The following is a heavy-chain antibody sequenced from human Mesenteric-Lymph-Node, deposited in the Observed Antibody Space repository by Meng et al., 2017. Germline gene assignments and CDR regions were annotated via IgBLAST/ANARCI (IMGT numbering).Heavy chain of an antibody. J-gene: IGHJ5*02. Sequence: ASVKVSCKASGYTFTSYDINWVRQATGQGLEWMGWMNPNSGNTGYAQKFQGRVTITKNTSISTAYMELSSLRAEDTAVYYCARDCVDCVNWFDPWGQGKLVTVSS. CDR3: ARDCVDCVNWFDP. D-gene: IGHD2-21*02. CDR2: MNPNSGNT. CDR1: GYTFTSYD. V-gene: IGHV1-8*03.